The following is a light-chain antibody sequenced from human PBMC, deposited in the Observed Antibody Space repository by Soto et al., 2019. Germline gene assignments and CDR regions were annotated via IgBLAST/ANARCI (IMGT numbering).Light chain of an antibody. V-gene: IGLV2-14*01. CDR2: QVT. Sequence: SVLTQPASVSGSLGQLITISCTGTTRDIAGYNYISWYQQLPGKAPKLMIYQVTIRPSGISNRFSGSKSGNTASLTISGLQAEDEADYYCTSFSSSTSLYVFGTGTKVTVL. J-gene: IGLJ1*01. CDR3: TSFSSSTSLYV. CDR1: TRDIAGYNY.